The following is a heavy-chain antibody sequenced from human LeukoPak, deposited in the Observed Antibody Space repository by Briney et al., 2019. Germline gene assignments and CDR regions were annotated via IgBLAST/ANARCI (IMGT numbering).Heavy chain of an antibody. CDR1: GFTFSSYS. V-gene: IGHV3-21*01. D-gene: IGHD6-6*01. Sequence: GRSLRLSCAASGFTFSSYSMNWVRQAPGKGLEWVSSISSSSSYIYYADSVKGRFTISRDNAKNSLYLQMNSLRAEDTAVYYCARGMAARRYFDYWGQGTLVTVSS. CDR3: ARGMAARRYFDY. CDR2: ISSSSSYI. J-gene: IGHJ4*02.